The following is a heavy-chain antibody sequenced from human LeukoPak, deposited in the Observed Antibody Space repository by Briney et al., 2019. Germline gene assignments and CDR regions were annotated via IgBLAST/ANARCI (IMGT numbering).Heavy chain of an antibody. V-gene: IGHV3-9*01. CDR1: GFTFHDYA. CDR3: AKAGYSSGWTAYYYGMDV. CDR2: ISWNSGNI. Sequence: LRLSCAASGFTFHDYAMHWVRQAPGKGLEWVSGISWNSGNIGYEDSVKGRFTISRDNAKNSLYLQMDSLRAEDTALYYCAKAGYSSGWTAYYYGMDVWGQGTTVTVSS. J-gene: IGHJ6*02. D-gene: IGHD6-19*01.